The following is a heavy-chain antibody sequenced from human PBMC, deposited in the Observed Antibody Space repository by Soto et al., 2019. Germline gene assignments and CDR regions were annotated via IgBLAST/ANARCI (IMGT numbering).Heavy chain of an antibody. D-gene: IGHD2-15*01. J-gene: IGHJ6*02. V-gene: IGHV1-18*01. CDR1: GYTFTSYV. Sequence: ASVKVSCKASGYTFTSYVISWVRQAPGQGLEWMGWISAYNGNTNYAQKLQGRVTMTTDTSTSTAYMELSSLRSEDTAVYYCASRGVVVVAASPVNEDDYYYYGMDVWGQGTTVTVSS. CDR3: ASRGVVVVAASPVNEDDYYYYGMDV. CDR2: ISAYNGNT.